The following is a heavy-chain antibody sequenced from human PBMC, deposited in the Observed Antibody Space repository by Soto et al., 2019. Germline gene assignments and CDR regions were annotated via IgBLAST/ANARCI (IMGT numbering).Heavy chain of an antibody. CDR3: ARGDYYGYLNWFDP. J-gene: IGHJ5*02. CDR1: GGSFSGYY. CDR2: INHSGST. Sequence: SETLSLTCAVYGGSFSGYYWSWIRQPPGKGLEGIGEINHSGSTNYNPSLKSRVTISVDTPKNQFSLKLSSVTAADTAVYYCARGDYYGYLNWFDPWGQGTLVTVS. D-gene: IGHD3-10*01. V-gene: IGHV4-34*01.